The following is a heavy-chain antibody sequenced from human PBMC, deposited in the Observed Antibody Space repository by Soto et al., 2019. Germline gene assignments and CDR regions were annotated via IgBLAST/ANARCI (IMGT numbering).Heavy chain of an antibody. V-gene: IGHV3-64D*06. J-gene: IGHJ4*02. D-gene: IGHD1-26*01. CDR2: ISSKGGST. CDR3: VKDPELPDDY. CDR1: GFTFSSYA. Sequence: GGSLRLSCSASGFTFSSYAMHWVRQAPGKGMEYVSAISSKGGSTYYADSVKGRFTISRDNSKNTLYLQMSSLSAEDTAVYYCVKDPELPDDYWGQGTLVTVSS.